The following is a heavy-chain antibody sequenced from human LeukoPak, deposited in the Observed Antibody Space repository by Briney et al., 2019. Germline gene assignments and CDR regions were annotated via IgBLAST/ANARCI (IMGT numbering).Heavy chain of an antibody. V-gene: IGHV4-39*01. Sequence: SETLSLTCTVSGGSISSSSYYWGWIRQPPGKGLERIGSIYYSGSTYYNPSLKSRVTISVDTSKNQFSLKLSSVTAADTAVYYWARRGDFWSGYWDWFDPWGQGTLVTVSS. CDR3: ARRGDFWSGYWDWFDP. CDR1: GGSISSSSYY. CDR2: IYYSGST. D-gene: IGHD3-3*01. J-gene: IGHJ5*02.